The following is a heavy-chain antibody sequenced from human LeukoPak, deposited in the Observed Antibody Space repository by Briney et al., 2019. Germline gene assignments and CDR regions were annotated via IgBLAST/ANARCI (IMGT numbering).Heavy chain of an antibody. CDR1: GFSFSSYG. D-gene: IGHD2-8*01. Sequence: PGGSLRLSCAASGFSFSSYGMHWVRQAPGRGLEWVAVIWYDGSSEHYTDSVKGRFTIYRDNSKNTVYLQMNSLRAEDTAVYYCAKDRHDCTSGACYAHLDYWGQGTLVTVSS. CDR3: AKDRHDCTSGACYAHLDY. V-gene: IGHV3-33*06. CDR2: IWYDGSSE. J-gene: IGHJ4*02.